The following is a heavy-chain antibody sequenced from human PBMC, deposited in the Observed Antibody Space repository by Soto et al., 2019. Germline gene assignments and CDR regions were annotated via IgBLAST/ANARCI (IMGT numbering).Heavy chain of an antibody. Sequence: SVKVSCKASGGTFSSYAISWVRQAPGQGLEWMGGIIPIFGTANYAQKFQGRVTITADESTSTAYMELSSLRSEDTAVYYCARHETYYDFWSGSKFDYWGQGTLVTVS. CDR1: GGTFSSYA. V-gene: IGHV1-69*13. J-gene: IGHJ4*02. CDR3: ARHETYYDFWSGSKFDY. D-gene: IGHD3-3*01. CDR2: IIPIFGTA.